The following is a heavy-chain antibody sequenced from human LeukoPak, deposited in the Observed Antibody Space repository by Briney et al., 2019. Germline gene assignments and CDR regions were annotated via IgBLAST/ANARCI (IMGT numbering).Heavy chain of an antibody. Sequence: GGSLRLSCAASGFRFSSYAMHWVRQAPGKGLEWVAVISYDGSNKYYADSVKGRFTISRDNSKNTLYLQMNSLRAEDTAVYYCARGRTTVVTLIGYYYYMDVWGKGTTVTISS. CDR2: ISYDGSNK. CDR3: ARGRTTVVTLIGYYYYMDV. D-gene: IGHD4-23*01. J-gene: IGHJ6*03. V-gene: IGHV3-30*04. CDR1: GFRFSSYA.